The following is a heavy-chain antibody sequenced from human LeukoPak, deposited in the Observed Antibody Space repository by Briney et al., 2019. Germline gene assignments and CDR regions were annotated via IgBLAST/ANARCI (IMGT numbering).Heavy chain of an antibody. Sequence: VSVKVSCKASGYTFTSYGISWVRQAPGQGLEWMGWISAYNGNTNYAQKLQGRVTMTTDTSTSTAYMELRSLRSDDTAVYYCARGADILTGFDAFDIWGQGTMVTVSS. D-gene: IGHD3-9*01. CDR2: ISAYNGNT. V-gene: IGHV1-18*01. CDR3: ARGADILTGFDAFDI. J-gene: IGHJ3*02. CDR1: GYTFTSYG.